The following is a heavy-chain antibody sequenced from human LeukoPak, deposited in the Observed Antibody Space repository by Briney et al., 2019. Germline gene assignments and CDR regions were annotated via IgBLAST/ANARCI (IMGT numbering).Heavy chain of an antibody. CDR1: GHTFTGYY. CDR3: ARASQWLVPPSDY. CDR2: INTKSGGT. J-gene: IGHJ4*02. Sequence: ASVKVSCKASGHTFTGYYMHWVRQAPGHGLEWRRWINTKSGGTNYAQKFQGRVTMTRDTSISTAYMELSTLRSDDTAVYYCARASQWLVPPSDYWGQGTLVTVSS. V-gene: IGHV1-2*02. D-gene: IGHD6-19*01.